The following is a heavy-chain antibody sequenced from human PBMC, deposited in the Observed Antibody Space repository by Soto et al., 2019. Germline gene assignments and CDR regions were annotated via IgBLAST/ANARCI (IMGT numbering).Heavy chain of an antibody. V-gene: IGHV3-23*01. Sequence: GGSPILSYAASGFTFSSYAMSWVRQAPGKGLEWVSAISGSGGSTYYADSVKGRFTISRDNSKNTLYLQMNSLRAEDTAVYYCAKDLRDYYDSSGFDYWGQGTLVTVSS. J-gene: IGHJ4*02. CDR1: GFTFSSYA. CDR3: AKDLRDYYDSSGFDY. D-gene: IGHD3-22*01. CDR2: ISGSGGST.